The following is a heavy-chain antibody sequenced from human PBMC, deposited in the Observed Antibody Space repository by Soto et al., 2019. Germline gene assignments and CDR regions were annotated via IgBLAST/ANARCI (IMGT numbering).Heavy chain of an antibody. V-gene: IGHV2-5*02. CDR1: GFSLTTSGVG. D-gene: IGHD1-20*01. CDR3: AHRPPEITFEY. Sequence: QITLKESGPTLVKPTQTLTLTCTFSGFSLTTSGVGVGWIRLPPGKALEWLALIYWDDDERYSPSLRSRLTITKDTSKNQVVLTMTNMDPVDTGTYYCAHRPPEITFEYWGQGILVTVSS. CDR2: IYWDDDE. J-gene: IGHJ4*02.